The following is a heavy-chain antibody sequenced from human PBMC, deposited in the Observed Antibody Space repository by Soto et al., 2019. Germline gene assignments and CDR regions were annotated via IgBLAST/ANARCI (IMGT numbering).Heavy chain of an antibody. D-gene: IGHD2-15*01. J-gene: IGHJ5*02. Sequence: QITLKESGPTLVKPTQTLTLTCTFSGFSLSTSGVGVGWIRQPPGKALEWLALIYWDDDKRYSPSLKSRLTITKDTSKNQVVLTMTNMDPVDTATYYCAHLYCSGGSCRFNWFDPWGQGTLVTVSS. CDR3: AHLYCSGGSCRFNWFDP. CDR2: IYWDDDK. CDR1: GFSLSTSGVG. V-gene: IGHV2-5*02.